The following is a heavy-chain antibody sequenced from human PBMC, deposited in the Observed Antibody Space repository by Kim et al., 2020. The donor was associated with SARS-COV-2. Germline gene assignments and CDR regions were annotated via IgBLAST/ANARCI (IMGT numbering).Heavy chain of an antibody. J-gene: IGHJ4*02. D-gene: IGHD4-4*01. Sequence: SETPSLTCTVSGGSISSGDYYWSWIRQPPGKGLEWIGYIYYSGSTYYNPSLKSRVTISVDTSKNQFSLKLSSVTAADTAVYYCARVGSDYSGDDYWGQGTLVTVSS. V-gene: IGHV4-30-4*01. CDR3: ARVGSDYSGDDY. CDR2: IYYSGST. CDR1: GGSISSGDYY.